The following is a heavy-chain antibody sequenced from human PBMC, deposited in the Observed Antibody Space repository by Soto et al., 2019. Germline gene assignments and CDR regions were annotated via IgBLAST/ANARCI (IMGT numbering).Heavy chain of an antibody. D-gene: IGHD6-25*01. Sequence: QVQLVESGGGVVQPGTSLRLSCVVSGFTLSNTGVHWVRQAPGKGLEWVAMISHDGFSQHYVDSVRGRFTISRDNSKNTLYLQMDSLRPEGTSVYYCAKDWGSGGWFNGFDSWGQGTLVIVSS. CDR3: AKDWGSGGWFNGFDS. V-gene: IGHV3-30*18. J-gene: IGHJ5*01. CDR1: GFTLSNTG. CDR2: ISHDGFSQ.